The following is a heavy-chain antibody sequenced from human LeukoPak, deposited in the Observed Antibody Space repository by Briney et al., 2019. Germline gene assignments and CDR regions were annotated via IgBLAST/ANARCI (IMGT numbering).Heavy chain of an antibody. CDR1: GFTFSSYA. CDR3: AKGPRYSGSYPPAY. J-gene: IGHJ4*02. V-gene: IGHV3-23*01. CDR2: IRGSGGST. Sequence: GGSLRLSCAASGFTFSSYAMSWVRHAPGKALEGVSAIRGSGGSTYYAHSVKGRFTISRDNSKHTLYLKVHTLRAGHTPVYHCAKGPRYSGSYPPAYWGQGSPVTVSS. D-gene: IGHD1-26*01.